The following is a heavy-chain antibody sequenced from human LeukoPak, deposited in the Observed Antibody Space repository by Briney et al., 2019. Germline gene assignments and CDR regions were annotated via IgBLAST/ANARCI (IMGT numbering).Heavy chain of an antibody. CDR1: GFTFSTYP. J-gene: IGHJ3*02. Sequence: GGSLRLSCAASGFTFSTYPISWVRQAPGKGLEWVSAISGGGTNTYYADSVKGRFTISRDNTKNTLYLQMNSLRAENTAVYYCVKDSVRGYSGYGNDGFEIWGQGTMVTVSS. D-gene: IGHD5-12*01. CDR3: VKDSVRGYSGYGNDGFEI. CDR2: ISGGGTNT. V-gene: IGHV3-23*01.